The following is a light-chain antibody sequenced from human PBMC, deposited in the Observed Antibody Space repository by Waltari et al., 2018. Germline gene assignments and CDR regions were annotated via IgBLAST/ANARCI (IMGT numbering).Light chain of an antibody. CDR2: WAS. J-gene: IGKJ1*01. V-gene: IGKV4-1*01. Sequence: DIVMTQSPDSLAVSLVARATIHCQSSQNVLYRSNSKNYLAWYQEKPGQPPKVLIYWASTREYGVPDRFTGSGSGTDFTLTISSLQAEDVAVYYCQQYYDTPWTFGQGTKVEIK. CDR3: QQYYDTPWT. CDR1: QNVLYRSNSKNY.